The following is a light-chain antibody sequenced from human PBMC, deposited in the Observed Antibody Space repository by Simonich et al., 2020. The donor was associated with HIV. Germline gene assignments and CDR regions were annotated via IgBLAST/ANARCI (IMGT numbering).Light chain of an antibody. J-gene: IGKJ1*01. CDR2: KAS. V-gene: IGKV1-5*03. Sequence: DIQMTQSPSTLSASVGDRVTITCRASKSIHRYLAWYQQKPGKAPKLLIYKASSLQSEVPSRFSGNGSGTEFTLTISSLQPDDFATYFCQQYNNYWTFGQGTKVEI. CDR1: KSIHRY. CDR3: QQYNNYWT.